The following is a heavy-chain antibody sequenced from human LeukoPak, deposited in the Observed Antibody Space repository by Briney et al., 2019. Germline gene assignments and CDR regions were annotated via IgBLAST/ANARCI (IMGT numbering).Heavy chain of an antibody. V-gene: IGHV4-4*07. CDR1: GGSISSYY. J-gene: IGHJ4*02. Sequence: SETLSLTCTVSGGSISSYYWSWIRQPAGKGLEWIGRIYSSGSTNYNPSLKSRVTMSVDTSKNQFSLKLSSVTAADTAVYHCARDKYYYYYDSSGYYLGYWGQGTLVTVSS. CDR3: ARDKYYYYYDSSGYYLGY. D-gene: IGHD3-22*01. CDR2: IYSSGST.